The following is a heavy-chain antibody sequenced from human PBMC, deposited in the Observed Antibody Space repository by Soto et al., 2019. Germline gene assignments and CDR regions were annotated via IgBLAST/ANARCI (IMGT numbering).Heavy chain of an antibody. CDR1: GFTFSSCA. CDR3: ARDKRDLRFLEWSYYFDY. V-gene: IGHV3-30-3*01. J-gene: IGHJ4*02. Sequence: QVQLVESGGGVVQPGRSLRLSCAASGFTFSSCAMHWVRQAPGKGLEWVALISYDGSNKYYADSVKGRFTISRDNSKNTLYLQMISLIAEDTAVYYCARDKRDLRFLEWSYYFDYWGQGTLVTVSS. D-gene: IGHD3-3*01. CDR2: ISYDGSNK.